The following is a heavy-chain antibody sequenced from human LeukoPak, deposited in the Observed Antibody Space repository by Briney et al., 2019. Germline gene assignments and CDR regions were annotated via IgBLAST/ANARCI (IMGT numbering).Heavy chain of an antibody. CDR1: GFTFSSYS. D-gene: IGHD2-2*01. V-gene: IGHV3-21*01. J-gene: IGHJ4*02. CDR2: ISSSSSYI. CDR3: AKDPSRVAVPAAMND. Sequence: GGSLRLSCAASGFTFSSYSMNWVRQTPGKGLEWVSSISSSSSYIYYADSVKGRFTISRDNAKNSLYLQMNSLRAEDTAVYYCAKDPSRVAVPAAMNDWGQGTLVTVSS.